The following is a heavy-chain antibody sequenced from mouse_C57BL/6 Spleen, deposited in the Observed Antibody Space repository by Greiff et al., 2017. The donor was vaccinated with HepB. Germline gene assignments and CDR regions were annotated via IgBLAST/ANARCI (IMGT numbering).Heavy chain of an antibody. CDR2: ISDGGSYT. V-gene: IGHV5-4*01. J-gene: IGHJ2*01. Sequence: EVKLVESGGGLVKPGGSLKLSCAASGFTFSSYAMSWVRQTPEKRLEWVATISDGGSYTYYPDNVKGRFTISRDNAKNNLYLQMSHMKSEVTAMYYCARDERTHFDYWGQGTTLTVSS. CDR1: GFTFSSYA. CDR3: ARDERTHFDY.